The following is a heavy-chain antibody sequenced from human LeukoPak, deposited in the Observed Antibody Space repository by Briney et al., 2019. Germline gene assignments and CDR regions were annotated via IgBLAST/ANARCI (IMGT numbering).Heavy chain of an antibody. CDR3: AREGSSWYGTKWGPQFDP. V-gene: IGHV3-66*01. J-gene: IGHJ5*02. D-gene: IGHD6-13*01. Sequence: PGGSLRLSCAASGFTVSSNYMSWVRQAPGKGLEWVSVIYSGGSTYYADSVKGRFTISRDNSKNTLYLQMNSLRAEDTAVYYCAREGSSWYGTKWGPQFDPWGQGTLVTVSS. CDR2: IYSGGST. CDR1: GFTVSSNY.